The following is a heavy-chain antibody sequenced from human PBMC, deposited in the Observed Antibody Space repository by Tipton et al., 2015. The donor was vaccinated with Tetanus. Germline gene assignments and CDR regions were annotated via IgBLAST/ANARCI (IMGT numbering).Heavy chain of an antibody. V-gene: IGHV4-39*01. CDR1: GGSISSSSYY. CDR2: IYYSGST. Sequence: TLSLTCTVSGGSISSSSYYWGWIHQPPGKGLEWIGSIYYSGSTYYNPSLKSRVTISVDTSKNQFSLKLSSVTAADTAVYYRASPYGDYVWYFDLWGRGTLVTVSS. J-gene: IGHJ2*01. CDR3: ASPYGDYVWYFDL. D-gene: IGHD4-17*01.